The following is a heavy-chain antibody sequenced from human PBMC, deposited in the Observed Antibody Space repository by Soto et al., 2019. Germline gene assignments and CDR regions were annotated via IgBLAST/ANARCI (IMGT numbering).Heavy chain of an antibody. V-gene: IGHV4-31*03. J-gene: IGHJ4*02. CDR2: IYYSGST. Sequence: QVQLQESGPGLVKPSQTLSLTCTVSGGSISSGGYYWSWIRQHPGKGLEWIGYIYYSGSTYYNPSLKSRVTISVDTSKNQFSLKLSSVTAADTAVYYCARGLQWFGELLSHFDYWGQGTLVTVSS. CDR1: GGSISSGGYY. CDR3: ARGLQWFGELLSHFDY. D-gene: IGHD3-10*01.